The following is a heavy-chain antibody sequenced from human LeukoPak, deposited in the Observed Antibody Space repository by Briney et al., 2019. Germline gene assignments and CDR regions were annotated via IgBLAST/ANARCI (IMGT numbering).Heavy chain of an antibody. CDR1: GFTFSSYW. D-gene: IGHD3-10*01. CDR3: ARDPPNPLWFGDLSS. V-gene: IGHV3-7*01. CDR2: IKQDGSEK. J-gene: IGHJ5*02. Sequence: GGSLRLSCAASGFTFSSYWMSWVRQAPGKGLEWVANIKQDGSEKYYVDSVKGRFTISRDKDKNTLYLQMNSLRAEYACVYYCARDPPNPLWFGDLSSWGQGTLVTVSS.